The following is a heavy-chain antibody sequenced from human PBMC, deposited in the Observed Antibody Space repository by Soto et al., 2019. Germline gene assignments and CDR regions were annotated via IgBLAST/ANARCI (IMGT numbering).Heavy chain of an antibody. V-gene: IGHV3-11*06. D-gene: IGHD2-21*01. J-gene: IGHJ4*01. CDR2: MSSTSGFT. Sequence: QVQLVESGGGLIKPGGSLRLSCAASGFSFSDYYMSWIRQAPGKGLEWLSYMSSTSGFTNYADSVKGRFTISRDNAENSLDLQMNSLGVEDTAVYYCARLDSTEFYFDYWGHGTLVTVSS. CDR1: GFSFSDYY. CDR3: ARLDSTEFYFDY.